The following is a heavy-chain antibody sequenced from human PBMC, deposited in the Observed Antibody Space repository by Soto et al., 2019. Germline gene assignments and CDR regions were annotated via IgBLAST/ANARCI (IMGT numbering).Heavy chain of an antibody. CDR2: IYYSGST. CDR1: GGSISSGGYY. D-gene: IGHD2-8*01. J-gene: IGHJ6*02. CDR3: ARADCTNGVCPYSPGPRYHYGMDV. V-gene: IGHV4-31*03. Sequence: SETLSLTCTVSGGSISSGGYYWSWIRQHPGKGLEWIGYIYYSGSTYYNPSLKSRVTISVDTSKNQFSLKLSSVTAADTAVYYCARADCTNGVCPYSPGPRYHYGMDVWGQGTTVTVSS.